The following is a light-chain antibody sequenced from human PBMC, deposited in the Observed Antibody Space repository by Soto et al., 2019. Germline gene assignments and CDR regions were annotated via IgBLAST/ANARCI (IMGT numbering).Light chain of an antibody. CDR3: TSDTSSSTVV. CDR1: SSDVGGYNY. J-gene: IGLJ2*01. CDR2: DVS. V-gene: IGLV2-14*01. Sequence: QSALTQPASVSGSPGQSITISCTGTSSDVGGYNYVSWYQQHPCQAPKLVIYDVSNRPSGFSSRFSGSKSGNTASLTISGLQAEDEADYYCTSDTSSSTVVFGGGTKLTVL.